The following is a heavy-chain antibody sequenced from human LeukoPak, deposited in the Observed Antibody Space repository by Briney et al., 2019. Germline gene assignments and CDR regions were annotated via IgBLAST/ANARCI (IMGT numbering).Heavy chain of an antibody. J-gene: IGHJ4*02. D-gene: IGHD1-7*01. CDR2: ISSSSSTI. Sequence: GGSLRLSCAASGFTFSSYSMNWVRQAPGKGLEWVSYISSSSSTIYYADSVKGRLTISRDNAKNSLYLQMNSLRGEDTAVYYCFGITVTDVPYWGQGTLVTVSS. CDR3: FGITVTDVPY. CDR1: GFTFSSYS. V-gene: IGHV3-48*01.